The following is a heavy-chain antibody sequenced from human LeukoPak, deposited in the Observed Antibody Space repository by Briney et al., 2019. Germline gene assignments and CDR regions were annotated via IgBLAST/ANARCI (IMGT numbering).Heavy chain of an antibody. CDR1: GYTFTSYD. V-gene: IGHV1-8*01. Sequence: ASVKVSCKASGYTFTSYDINWVRQATGQGLKWMGWMNPNSGNTGYAQKFQGRVTMTRNTSISTAYMELSSLRSEDTAVYYCARHLPYSSSWYIGYYYYGMDVWGQGTTVTVSS. CDR3: ARHLPYSSSWYIGYYYYGMDV. CDR2: MNPNSGNT. D-gene: IGHD6-13*01. J-gene: IGHJ6*02.